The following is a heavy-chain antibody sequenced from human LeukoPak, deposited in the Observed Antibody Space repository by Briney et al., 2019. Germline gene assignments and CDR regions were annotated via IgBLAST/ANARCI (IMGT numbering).Heavy chain of an antibody. Sequence: PSETLSLTCTVSGGSISGSRYYWGWIRQPPGKGLEWIGSIHYTGSTYYNPSLTSRVTISVDTSKKQFFLKLSSVTAADTAVYYCARETTVAGGDYWGQGTLVTVSS. J-gene: IGHJ4*02. CDR1: GGSISGSRYY. CDR2: IHYTGST. V-gene: IGHV4-39*07. D-gene: IGHD6-19*01. CDR3: ARETTVAGGDY.